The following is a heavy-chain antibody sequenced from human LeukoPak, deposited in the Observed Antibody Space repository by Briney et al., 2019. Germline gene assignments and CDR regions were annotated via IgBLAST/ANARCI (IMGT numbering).Heavy chain of an antibody. D-gene: IGHD6-6*01. Sequence: GESLKISCKGSGYSFTSYWIGWVRQMPGKGLEWMGIIYPGDSDTRYSPSFQGQVTISADKSISTAYLQWSSLKASDTAMYYCARATFMYSSSSAGWFDPWSQGTLVTVSS. V-gene: IGHV5-51*01. CDR1: GYSFTSYW. CDR3: ARATFMYSSSSAGWFDP. CDR2: IYPGDSDT. J-gene: IGHJ5*02.